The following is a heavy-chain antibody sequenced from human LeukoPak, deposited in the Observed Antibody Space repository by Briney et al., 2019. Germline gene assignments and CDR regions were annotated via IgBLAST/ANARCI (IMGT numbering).Heavy chain of an antibody. D-gene: IGHD2-15*01. J-gene: IGHJ4*02. CDR3: ARLGLGYCSGGSCYSIDY. CDR2: ISRSSSYI. Sequence: GGSLRLSCAASGITFSSYSMNWVRQAPGKGLEWVSSISRSSSYIYYADSVKGRFTISRDNAKNSLYLQMNSLRAEDTAVYYCARLGLGYCSGGSCYSIDYWGQGTLVTVSS. CDR1: GITFSSYS. V-gene: IGHV3-21*01.